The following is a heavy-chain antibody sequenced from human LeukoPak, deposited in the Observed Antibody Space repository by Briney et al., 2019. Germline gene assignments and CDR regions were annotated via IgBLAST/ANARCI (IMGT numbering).Heavy chain of an antibody. CDR1: GGSLSSYY. Sequence: KPSETLSLTCTVSGGSLSSYYWSWIRQPAGKGLEWVGRIYTSGSTNYNPSLKSRVTMSVDTSKNQFSLKLSSVTAADTAVYYCARDALLFSTPYYYYGMDVWGQGTTVTVSS. J-gene: IGHJ6*02. CDR2: IYTSGST. V-gene: IGHV4-4*07. CDR3: ARDALLFSTPYYYYGMDV. D-gene: IGHD1-26*01.